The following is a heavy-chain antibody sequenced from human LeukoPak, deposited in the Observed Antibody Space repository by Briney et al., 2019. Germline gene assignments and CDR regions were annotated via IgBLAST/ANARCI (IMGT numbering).Heavy chain of an antibody. Sequence: GGSLRLSCVASGLTFSNYWLTWVRQAPGKGLEWVANINRDGSEKYCVDSVKGRFTISRDNANNSWNLQMNSLRAEDTAVYFCATGGSYHVYWGHGTLVTGSS. CDR3: ATGGSYHVY. V-gene: IGHV3-7*05. CDR2: INRDGSEK. D-gene: IGHD1-26*01. J-gene: IGHJ4*03. CDR1: GLTFSNYW.